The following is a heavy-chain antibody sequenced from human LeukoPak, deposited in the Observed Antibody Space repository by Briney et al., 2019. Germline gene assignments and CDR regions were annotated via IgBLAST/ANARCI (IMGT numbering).Heavy chain of an antibody. V-gene: IGHV3-23*01. CDR1: GFTFSSYA. CDR2: ISGSGGST. CDR3: AKDDVVVPAAMTPYYGMDV. D-gene: IGHD2-2*01. Sequence: GGSLRLSCAASGFTFSSYAMSWVRQAPGKGLEWVSAISGSGGSTYYADSVKGRFTISRDNSKNTLYLQMNSLRAEDTAVYYCAKDDVVVPAAMTPYYGMDVWGQGTTVTVSS. J-gene: IGHJ6*02.